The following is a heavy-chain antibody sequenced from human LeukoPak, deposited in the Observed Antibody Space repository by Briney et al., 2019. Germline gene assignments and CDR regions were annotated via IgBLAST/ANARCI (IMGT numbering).Heavy chain of an antibody. D-gene: IGHD5-18*01. Sequence: GGSLRLSCAASGFTFDDYTMHWVRQAPGKGLEWVSLITWDGGTTYYADSVKGRFTISRDNSKNSLYMQMNSLRSEDTALYYCATGYSYGYGLGYYFEYWGQGSLVTVSS. CDR1: GFTFDDYT. V-gene: IGHV3-43*01. CDR2: ITWDGGTT. CDR3: ATGYSYGYGLGYYFEY. J-gene: IGHJ4*02.